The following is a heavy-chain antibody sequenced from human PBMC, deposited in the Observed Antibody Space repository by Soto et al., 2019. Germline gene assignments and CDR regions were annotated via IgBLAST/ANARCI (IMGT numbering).Heavy chain of an antibody. J-gene: IGHJ3*01. CDR2: IIPMLTVR. V-gene: IGHV1-69*02. D-gene: IGHD2-2*01. CDR1: GGTFSTYT. Sequence: QVHPVQSGAEVKKPGSSVKVSCKAAGGTFSTYTLIWVRQAPGQGLEWMGRIIPMLTVRNSAQKFQGRVTLTADKSTSTAFMELTSLRSDDTAVYYCSIGSWSAETFDVWGQGTMVTVSS. CDR3: SIGSWSAETFDV.